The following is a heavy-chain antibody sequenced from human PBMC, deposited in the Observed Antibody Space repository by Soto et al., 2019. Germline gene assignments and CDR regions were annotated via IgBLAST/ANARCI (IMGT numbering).Heavy chain of an antibody. CDR1: GGSISGKY. CDR3: ARDRGFCDSTRCYSAFVDP. D-gene: IGHD2-2*02. V-gene: IGHV4-4*07. J-gene: IGHJ5*02. CDR2: IYTSGST. Sequence: TSETLSLTCTVSGGSISGKYWSWIRQPAGKGLEWIGRIYTSGSTDYNPSLKSRVTMSVDTSKNQFSLKLSSVTAADTAVYYCARDRGFCDSTRCYSAFVDPWGPGTLVTVSS.